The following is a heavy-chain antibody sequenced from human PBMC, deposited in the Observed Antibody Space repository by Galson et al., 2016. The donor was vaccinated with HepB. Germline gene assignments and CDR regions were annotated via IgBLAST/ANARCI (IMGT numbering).Heavy chain of an antibody. CDR1: GGSISRSSHY. CDR2: IFSTGTT. J-gene: IGHJ5*02. CDR3: ARQYAKYWFDP. V-gene: IGHV4-39*01. Sequence: SETLSLTCIVSGGSISRSSHYWGWLRQPPGKALEWIASIFSTGTTYYRPSFKSRVTISVDTSKNQFSLKLSSVTAPDTAVYYCARQYAKYWFDPWGQGTLVIVSS.